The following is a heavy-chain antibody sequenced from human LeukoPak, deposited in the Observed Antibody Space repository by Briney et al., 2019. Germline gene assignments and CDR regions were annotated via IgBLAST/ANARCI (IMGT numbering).Heavy chain of an antibody. CDR3: ARGGSIAARPLDY. Sequence: PGGSLRLSCAASGFTFSSYWMHWVRQAPGKGLVWVSRINSDGCSTSYADSVKGRFTISRDNAKNTLYLQMNSLRAEDTAVYYCARGGSIAARPLDYWGQGTLVTVSS. CDR1: GFTFSSYW. V-gene: IGHV3-74*01. D-gene: IGHD6-13*01. CDR2: INSDGCST. J-gene: IGHJ4*02.